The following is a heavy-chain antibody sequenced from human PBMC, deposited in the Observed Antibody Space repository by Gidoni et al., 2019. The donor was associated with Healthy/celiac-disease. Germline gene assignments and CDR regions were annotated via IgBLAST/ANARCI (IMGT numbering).Heavy chain of an antibody. D-gene: IGHD2-21*02. CDR1: GYSFTTYW. CDR3: ARLGYCGGDCYSGTNFDY. J-gene: IGHJ4*02. V-gene: IGHV5-51*01. CDR2: IYPGDSDT. Sequence: EVQLVQSGAEVKKHGESLKISCKGSGYSFTTYWIGWVRQMPGKGLEWMGIIYPGDSDTRYSPSFQGQVTISADKSISTAYLQWSSLKASDTAMYYCARLGYCGGDCYSGTNFDYWGQGTLVTVSS.